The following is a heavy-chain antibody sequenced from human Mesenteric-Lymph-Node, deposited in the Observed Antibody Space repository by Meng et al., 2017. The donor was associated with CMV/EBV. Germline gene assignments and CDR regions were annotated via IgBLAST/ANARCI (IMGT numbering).Heavy chain of an antibody. V-gene: IGHV4-34*01. D-gene: IGHD6-13*01. Sequence: LTCAAYGGSFSGYYWSWIRQPPGKGLEWIGEINHSGSTNYNPSLKSRVTISVDTSKNQFSLKLSSVTAADTAVYYCARGSWYGYYFDYWGQGTLVTVSS. J-gene: IGHJ4*02. CDR3: ARGSWYGYYFDY. CDR1: GGSFSGYY. CDR2: INHSGST.